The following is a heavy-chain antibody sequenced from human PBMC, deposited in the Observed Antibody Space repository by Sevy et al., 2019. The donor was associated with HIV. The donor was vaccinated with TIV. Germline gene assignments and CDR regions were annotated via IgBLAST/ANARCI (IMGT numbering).Heavy chain of an antibody. CDR2: IYGSGGVK. D-gene: IGHD3-22*01. V-gene: IGHV3-23*01. CDR3: AGGRYDSSGSFDAIDI. J-gene: IGHJ3*02. CDR1: GFTFTSYA. Sequence: GGSLRLSCKPSGFTFTSYAMNWVRQAPGKGLEWISTIYGSGGVKYYADSVKGRFTISRDKSKNTLYLQMNSLRIEDTALYYYAGGRYDSSGSFDAIDIWGQGTMVTVSS.